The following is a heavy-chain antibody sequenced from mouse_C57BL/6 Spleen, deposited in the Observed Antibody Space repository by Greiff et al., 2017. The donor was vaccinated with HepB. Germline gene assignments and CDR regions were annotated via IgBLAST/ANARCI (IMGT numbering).Heavy chain of an antibody. V-gene: IGHV1-64*01. D-gene: IGHD1-1*01. CDR3: ARDYYYGSSSYAIDY. CDR2: IHPNSGST. J-gene: IGHJ4*01. Sequence: QVQLQQPGAELVKPGASVKLSCKASGYTFTSYWMHWVKQRPGQGLEWIGMIHPNSGSTNYNEKFKSKATLTVDKSSSTAYMQLSSLTSEDSAVYYCARDYYYGSSSYAIDYWGQGTSVTVSS. CDR1: GYTFTSYW.